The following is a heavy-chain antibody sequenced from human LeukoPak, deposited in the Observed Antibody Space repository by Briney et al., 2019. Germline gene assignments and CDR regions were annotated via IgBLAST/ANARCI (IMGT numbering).Heavy chain of an antibody. J-gene: IGHJ5*02. CDR3: ARTREYSSSWYFPPFDP. D-gene: IGHD6-13*01. V-gene: IGHV1-2*02. Sequence: GASVKVSCKASGYTFTGYYMHWVRQAPGQGLEWMGWINPNSGGTNYAQKFQGRVTMTTDTSTSTAYMELRSLRSDDTAVYYCARTREYSSSWYFPPFDPWGQGTLVTVSS. CDR1: GYTFTGYY. CDR2: INPNSGGT.